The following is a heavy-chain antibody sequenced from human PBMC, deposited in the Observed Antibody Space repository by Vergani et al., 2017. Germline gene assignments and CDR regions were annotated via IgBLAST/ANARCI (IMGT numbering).Heavy chain of an antibody. D-gene: IGHD2-15*01. CDR3: ARGVVVVVAATPGNWFDP. CDR2: IYYSGST. CDR1: GGSISSGDYY. V-gene: IGHV4-30-4*01. J-gene: IGHJ5*02. Sequence: QVQLQESGPGLVKPSQTLSLTCTVSGGSISSGDYYWSWIRQPPGKGLEWIGYIYYSGSTYYNPSLKSRVTISVDTSKNQFSLKLSSVTAADTAVYYCARGVVVVVAATPGNWFDPWGQGTLVTVSS.